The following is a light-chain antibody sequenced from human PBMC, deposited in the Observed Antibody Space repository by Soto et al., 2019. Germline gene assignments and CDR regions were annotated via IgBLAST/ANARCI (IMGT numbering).Light chain of an antibody. J-gene: IGKJ1*01. CDR2: GAS. CDR3: QQYGGSPRT. Sequence: EIVWTESPGSLSLTPGERATLSCRASQSVSSNYLAWYQQKPGQAPRLLIYGASSRATGIPDRFSGSGSGTDFTLTISRLEPEDFAVYYCQQYGGSPRTFGQGTKVEIK. V-gene: IGKV3-20*01. CDR1: QSVSSNY.